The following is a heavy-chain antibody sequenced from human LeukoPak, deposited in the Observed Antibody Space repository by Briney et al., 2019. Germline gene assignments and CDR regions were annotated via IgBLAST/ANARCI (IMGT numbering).Heavy chain of an antibody. CDR3: AGDKEGYCSSTSCSRGDNWFDP. CDR1: GYTFASYG. CDR2: ISAYNGNT. V-gene: IGHV1-18*01. D-gene: IGHD2-2*01. J-gene: IGHJ5*02. Sequence: GASVKVSCKASGYTFASYGISWVRQAPGQGLEWMGWISAYNGNTNYAQKLQGRVTMTTDTSTSTAYMELRSLRSDDTAVYYCAGDKEGYCSSTSCSRGDNWFDPWGQGTLVTVSS.